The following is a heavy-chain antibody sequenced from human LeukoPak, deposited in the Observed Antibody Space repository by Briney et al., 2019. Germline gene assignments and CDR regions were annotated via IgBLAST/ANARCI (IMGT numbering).Heavy chain of an antibody. CDR3: ASPYRSSRGAFDI. J-gene: IGHJ3*02. D-gene: IGHD4-11*01. CDR1: GFTFSSYG. Sequence: GGSLRLSCAASGFTFSSYGMHWVRQAPGKGLEWVAFIRYDGSNKYYADSVKGRFTISRDKSKNTLYLQMNSLRADDTAVYYCASPYRSSRGAFDIWGQGTMVTVSS. V-gene: IGHV3-30*02. CDR2: IRYDGSNK.